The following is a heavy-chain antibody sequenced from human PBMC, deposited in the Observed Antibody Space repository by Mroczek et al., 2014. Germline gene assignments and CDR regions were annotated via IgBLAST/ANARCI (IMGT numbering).Heavy chain of an antibody. CDR2: ISGSGGST. Sequence: ESGGGLVQPGGSLRLSCAASGFTFSSYAMSWVRQAPGKGLEWVSAISGSGGSTYYADSVKGRFTISRDNSKNTLYLQMNSLRAEDTAVYYCATREKRGRGFWSGYFAYGMDVWGQGTTVTVSS. V-gene: IGHV3-23*01. D-gene: IGHD3-3*01. CDR3: ATREKRGRGFWSGYFAYGMDV. CDR1: GFTFSSYA. J-gene: IGHJ6*02.